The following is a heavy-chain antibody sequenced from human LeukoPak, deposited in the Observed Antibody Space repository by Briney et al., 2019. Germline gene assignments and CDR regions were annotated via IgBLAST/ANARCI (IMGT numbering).Heavy chain of an antibody. V-gene: IGHV3-23*01. D-gene: IGHD3-10*01. CDR3: AKDTSITMVRGVLITNDY. Sequence: GGSLRLSCAASGFTFSSYAMSWVRQAPGKGLEWVSAISGSGGSTYYADSVKGRFTISRDNSKNTLYLQMNSLRAEDTAVYYCAKDTSITMVRGVLITNDYWGQGTLVTVSS. CDR2: ISGSGGST. CDR1: GFTFSSYA. J-gene: IGHJ4*02.